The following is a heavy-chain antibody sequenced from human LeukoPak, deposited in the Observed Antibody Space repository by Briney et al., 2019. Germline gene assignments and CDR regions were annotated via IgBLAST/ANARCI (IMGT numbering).Heavy chain of an antibody. CDR2: IKQDGSEK. V-gene: IGHV3-7*01. D-gene: IGHD1-7*01. Sequence: PGGSLRLSCAASGFTFSSYWMSWVRQAPGKGLGWVANIKQDGSEKYYVDSVKGRFTISRDNAKNSLYLQMNSLRAEDTAVYYCARDSWYNWNYGGSLDPWGQGTLVTVSS. CDR1: GFTFSSYW. CDR3: ARDSWYNWNYGGSLDP. J-gene: IGHJ5*02.